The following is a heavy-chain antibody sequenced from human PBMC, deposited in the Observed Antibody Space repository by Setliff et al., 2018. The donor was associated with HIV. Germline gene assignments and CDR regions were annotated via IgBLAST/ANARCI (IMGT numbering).Heavy chain of an antibody. J-gene: IGHJ4*02. Sequence: SETLSLTCTVSGGSISSSSYHWGWIRQPPGKGLEWIGSIFYTGSTYYNPSLKSRVTISVDMSKNQVSMKLSSVTAADTAVYYCARQVPVPGVAVTPIDYRGQGTLVTVSS. CDR1: GGSISSSSYH. CDR3: ARQVPVPGVAVTPIDY. D-gene: IGHD3-22*01. V-gene: IGHV4-39*01. CDR2: IFYTGST.